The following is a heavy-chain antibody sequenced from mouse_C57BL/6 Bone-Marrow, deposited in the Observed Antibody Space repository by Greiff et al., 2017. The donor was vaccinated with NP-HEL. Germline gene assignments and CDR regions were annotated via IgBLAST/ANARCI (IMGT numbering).Heavy chain of an antibody. D-gene: IGHD2-1*01. CDR2: IRNKANGYTT. J-gene: IGHJ1*03. CDR1: GFTFTDYY. V-gene: IGHV7-3*01. Sequence: EVKLEESGGGLVQPGGSLSLSCAASGFTFTDYYMSWVRQPPGKALEWLGFIRNKANGYTTEYSASVKGRFTISRDNSQSILYLQMNALRAEDSATYYCARFYYMNWYFDVWGTGTTVTVSS. CDR3: ARFYYMNWYFDV.